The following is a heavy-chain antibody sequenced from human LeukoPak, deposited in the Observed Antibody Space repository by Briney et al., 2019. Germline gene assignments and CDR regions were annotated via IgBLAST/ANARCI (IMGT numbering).Heavy chain of an antibody. CDR3: ARGRGYSYGFAY. Sequence: GGSLRLSCAASGFPFNNYWMSWVRQAPGKGLEWVSYISSSGSTIYYADSVKGRFTISRDNAKNSLYLQMNSLRAEDTAVYYCARGRGYSYGFAYWGQGTLVTVSS. V-gene: IGHV3-11*01. CDR1: GFPFNNYW. CDR2: ISSSGSTI. J-gene: IGHJ4*02. D-gene: IGHD5-18*01.